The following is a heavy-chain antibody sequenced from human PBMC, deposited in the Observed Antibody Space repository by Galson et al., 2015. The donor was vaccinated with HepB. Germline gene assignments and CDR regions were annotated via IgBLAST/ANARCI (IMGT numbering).Heavy chain of an antibody. Sequence: SVKVSCKASGYTFTSYAINWVRQAPGQGLEWMGWINTNTGTPTYAQDFTGHFVFSLDTSVNTAYLQISSLKAADTAVYYCARERPDYDGSGRDGFDIWGQGTMVTVSS. CDR2: INTNTGTP. J-gene: IGHJ3*02. CDR1: GYTFTSYA. D-gene: IGHD3-10*01. V-gene: IGHV7-4-1*02. CDR3: ARERPDYDGSGRDGFDI.